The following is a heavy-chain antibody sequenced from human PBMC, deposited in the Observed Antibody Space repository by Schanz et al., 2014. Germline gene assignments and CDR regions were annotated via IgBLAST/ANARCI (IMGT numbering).Heavy chain of an antibody. Sequence: EVQLVESGGDLVQPGGSLRLSCSASGFTFSTFAMHWVRQAPGKGLEYISAISNNGDSTYYADSVKGRFTISRDNSKNTLFLQMSSLETEDTAVYYCTTDNGHFAFDFWGQGTMDTVSS. CDR3: TTDNGHFAFDF. CDR2: ISNNGDST. V-gene: IGHV3-64D*06. D-gene: IGHD2-8*01. J-gene: IGHJ3*01. CDR1: GFTFSTFA.